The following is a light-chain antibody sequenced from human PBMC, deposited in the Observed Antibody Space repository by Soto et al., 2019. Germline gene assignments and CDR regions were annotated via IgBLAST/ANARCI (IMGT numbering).Light chain of an antibody. CDR2: DRS. CDR3: GTWDSSLSAYV. CDR1: NSNIGNNY. J-gene: IGLJ1*01. Sequence: QSVRTQPPSVSAAPGQKVTISCSGSNSNIGNNYVSWYQQLPGTAPKLLIYDRSNRPSGIPDRFSGSKSGTSATLDITGLQTGDEADYYCGTWDSSLSAYVFGTGTKVTVL. V-gene: IGLV1-51*01.